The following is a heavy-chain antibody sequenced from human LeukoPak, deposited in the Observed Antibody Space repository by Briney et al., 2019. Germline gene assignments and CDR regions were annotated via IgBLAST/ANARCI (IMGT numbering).Heavy chain of an antibody. V-gene: IGHV1-69*13. D-gene: IGHD3-9*01. Sequence: ASVKVSCKASGYTFTSYDINWVRQAPGQGLEWMGGIIPIFGTANYAQKFQGRVTITADESTSSAYMELSSLSSEDTAVYYCARSKDLRLDDIYYWGQGTLVTVSS. CDR2: IIPIFGTA. CDR3: ARSKDLRLDDIYY. CDR1: GYTFTSYD. J-gene: IGHJ4*02.